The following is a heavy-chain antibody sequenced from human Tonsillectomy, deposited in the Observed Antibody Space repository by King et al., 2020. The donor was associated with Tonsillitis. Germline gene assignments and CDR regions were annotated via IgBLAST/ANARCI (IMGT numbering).Heavy chain of an antibody. CDR2: ISSRGDYI. CDR1: GFTFSTYS. Sequence: VQLVESGGGLVKPGGSLRLSCAASGFTFSTYSMNWVRQAPGKGLEWVSFISSRGDYIYYAGSLKGRFTISRDNAKNSLYLQMNSLRADDTAVYYCAGGGGFGDLLFAVDYWGQGTLVTVSS. J-gene: IGHJ4*02. D-gene: IGHD3-10*01. CDR3: AGGGGFGDLLFAVDY. V-gene: IGHV3-21*01.